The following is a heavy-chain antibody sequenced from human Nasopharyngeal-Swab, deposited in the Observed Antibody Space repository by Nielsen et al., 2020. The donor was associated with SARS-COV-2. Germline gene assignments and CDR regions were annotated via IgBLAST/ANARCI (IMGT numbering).Heavy chain of an antibody. V-gene: IGHV4-34*01. D-gene: IGHD1-26*01. CDR3: ARGGGATSFDY. J-gene: IGHJ4*02. CDR2: INHSGST. Sequence: SETLSLTCAVSGGSFSGYYWSWIRQPPGKGLEWIGEINHSGSTNYNPSLKSRVTISVDTSKNQFSLKLSSVTAADTAVYYCARGGGATSFDYWGQGTLVTVSS. CDR1: GGSFSGYY.